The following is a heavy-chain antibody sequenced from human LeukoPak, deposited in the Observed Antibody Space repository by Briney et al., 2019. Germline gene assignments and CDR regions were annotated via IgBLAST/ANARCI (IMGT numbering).Heavy chain of an antibody. Sequence: GGSLRLSCAASGFTVSSNYMSWVRQAPGKGLEWVSVIYSGGSTYYADSVKGRFTISRDNSKNTLYLQMNSLRAEDTAVYYCARDRSSTVNGGYYFDYWGQGTLVTVSS. CDR1: GFTVSSNY. V-gene: IGHV3-53*01. J-gene: IGHJ4*02. D-gene: IGHD6-13*01. CDR3: ARDRSSTVNGGYYFDY. CDR2: IYSGGST.